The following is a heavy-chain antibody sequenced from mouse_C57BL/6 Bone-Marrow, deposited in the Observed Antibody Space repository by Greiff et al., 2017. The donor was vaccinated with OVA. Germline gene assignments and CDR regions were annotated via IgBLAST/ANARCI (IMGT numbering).Heavy chain of an antibody. CDR3: ARIALYYGPYFDV. V-gene: IGHV8-8*01. D-gene: IGHD2-1*01. CDR1: GFSLSTYGMG. CDR2: IWWDDAK. J-gene: IGHJ1*03. Sequence: QVTLKVSGPGILQPSPTLSLTCSFSGFSLSTYGMGVGWIRPPSGKGLEWLAPIWWDDAKYYDPALKSRLTISKDTSKNQVFLKIANVDTADTSTDYCARIALYYGPYFDVWGTGTTVTVSS.